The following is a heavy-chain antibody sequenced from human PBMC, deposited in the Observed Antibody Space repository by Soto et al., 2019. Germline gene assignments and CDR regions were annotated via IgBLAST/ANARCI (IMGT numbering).Heavy chain of an antibody. J-gene: IGHJ4*02. D-gene: IGHD6-6*01. CDR3: ARDPKYSSSSCDY. V-gene: IGHV4-34*01. CDR2: RNHSGSN. Sequence: PSXTLPLTCAVYGGSFSCYSWSWIRQPPGKGMQWIGGRNHSGSNKYNPPIKTRVTTPVDTSKNQFSLKMSSVTAADTAVYYCARDPKYSSSSCDYWGQGTLVTVSS. CDR1: GGSFSCYS.